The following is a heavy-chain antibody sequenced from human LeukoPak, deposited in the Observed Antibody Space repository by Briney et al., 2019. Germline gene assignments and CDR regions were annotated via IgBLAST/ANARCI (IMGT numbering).Heavy chain of an antibody. CDR2: ISGSGDTT. CDR1: GFTFSSFA. D-gene: IGHD3-10*01. Sequence: QPGGSLRLSCAASGFTFSSFAMNWVRQAPGKGLEWVSIISGSGDTTHYTDSVKGRFTVSRDNSKNTLYLQMNSLRAEDTALYHCARGGFIRTLWFGELSTTQNWFDPWGQGTLVTVSS. J-gene: IGHJ5*02. V-gene: IGHV3-23*01. CDR3: ARGGFIRTLWFGELSTTQNWFDP.